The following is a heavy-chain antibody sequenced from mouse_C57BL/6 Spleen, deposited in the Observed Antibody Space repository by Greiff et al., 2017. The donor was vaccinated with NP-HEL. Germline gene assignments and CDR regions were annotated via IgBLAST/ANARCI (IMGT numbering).Heavy chain of an antibody. CDR1: GYTFTSYW. J-gene: IGHJ3*01. Sequence: VQLQQPGAELVKPGASVKLSCKASGYTFTSYWMHWVKQRPGQGLEWIGMIHPNSGSPNYNEKFKSKATLTVDKSSSTAYMQLSSLTSEDSAVYYGAGSRYDYDAEFAYWGQGTLVTVSA. CDR2: IHPNSGSP. D-gene: IGHD2-4*01. CDR3: AGSRYDYDAEFAY. V-gene: IGHV1-64*01.